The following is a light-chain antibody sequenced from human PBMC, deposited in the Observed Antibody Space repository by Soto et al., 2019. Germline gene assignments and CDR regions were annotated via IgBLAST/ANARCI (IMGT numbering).Light chain of an antibody. J-gene: IGLJ1*01. CDR1: SSDVGGYNY. Sequence: QSALTQPRSVSGSPGQSVTISCTGTSSDVGGYNYVSWYQQHPGKAPKLMIYDVSKRLSGVPDRFSGSKSGNTASLTVSGLQAEDEADYYCCSYAGSPFVFGTGTKVTVL. V-gene: IGLV2-11*01. CDR3: CSYAGSPFV. CDR2: DVS.